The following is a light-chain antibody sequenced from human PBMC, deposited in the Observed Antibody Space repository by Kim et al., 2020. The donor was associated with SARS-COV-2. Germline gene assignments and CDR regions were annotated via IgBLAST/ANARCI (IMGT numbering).Light chain of an antibody. CDR3: QSYDSNNQGV. CDR1: GGSIASNY. CDR2: EDD. Sequence: KMVTISCAGSGGSIASNYVQWYQQRPGSAPTTVIYEDDQRPSGVPDRFSGSIDSSSNSASLTISGLKTEDEADYYCQSYDSNNQGVFGGGTQLTVL. J-gene: IGLJ2*01. V-gene: IGLV6-57*02.